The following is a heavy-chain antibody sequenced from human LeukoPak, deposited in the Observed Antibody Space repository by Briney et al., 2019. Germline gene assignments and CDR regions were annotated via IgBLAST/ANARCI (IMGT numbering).Heavy chain of an antibody. D-gene: IGHD6-13*01. CDR2: IYSSGST. CDR1: GGSISSYY. J-gene: IGHJ4*02. CDR3: ARHVVSCSWFPFDY. Sequence: SETLSLTRTVSGGSISSYYWSWIRQHPGKGLEWIGYIYSSGSTNYNPSLKSRVTMSEDTSKYQFSLKLSSVTAADTAVYYCARHVVSCSWFPFDYWGQGTLVTVSS. V-gene: IGHV4-59*08.